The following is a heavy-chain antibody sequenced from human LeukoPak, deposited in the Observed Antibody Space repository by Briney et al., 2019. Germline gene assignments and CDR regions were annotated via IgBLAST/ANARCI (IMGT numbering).Heavy chain of an antibody. CDR2: IYYSGST. Sequence: SETLSLTCTVSGGSISSYYWSWVRQPPGKGLEWIGYIYYSGSTYYNPSLKSRVTISVDTSKNQFSLKLSSVTAADTAVYYCARESRHDAFDIWGQGTMVTVSS. J-gene: IGHJ3*02. CDR1: GGSISSYY. V-gene: IGHV4-4*08. CDR3: ARESRHDAFDI.